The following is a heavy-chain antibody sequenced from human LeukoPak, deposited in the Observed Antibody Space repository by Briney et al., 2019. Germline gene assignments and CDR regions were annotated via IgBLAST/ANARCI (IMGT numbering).Heavy chain of an antibody. CDR2: INWNGGGT. D-gene: IGHD1-26*01. CDR1: GVAFKDYG. J-gene: IGHJ6*02. V-gene: IGHV3-9*01. CDR3: AKHMRATNTYSFFGLDV. Sequence: GRSLRLSCAATGVAFKDYGMHWVRQPPGKGLEWVSSINWNGGGTDYADSVKGRFTISRDNAKNSLYLQLSSLRPEDTALYYCAKHMRATNTYSFFGLDVWARGPRSPSP.